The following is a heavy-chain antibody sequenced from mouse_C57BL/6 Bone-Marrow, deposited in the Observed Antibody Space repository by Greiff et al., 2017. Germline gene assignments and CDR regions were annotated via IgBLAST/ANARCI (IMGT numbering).Heavy chain of an antibody. D-gene: IGHD1-1*01. V-gene: IGHV1-81*01. J-gene: IGHJ4*01. CDR1: GYTFTSYG. CDR2: IYPRSGNT. CDR3: ASLGSTSYAMGY. Sequence: VQLQQSGAELVRPGASVKLSCKASGYTFTSYGISWVKQRPGQGLEWIGEIYPRSGNTYYNEKFKGKATLTVDKSSSTAYMELRSLTSEDSAVYFCASLGSTSYAMGYWDRGTSVTVSS.